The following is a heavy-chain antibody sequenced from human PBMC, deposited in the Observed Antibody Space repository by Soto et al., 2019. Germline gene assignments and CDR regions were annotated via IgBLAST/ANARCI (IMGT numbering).Heavy chain of an antibody. Sequence: EVQLLESGGGLVQHGGSLRLSCAASGFTFSSYAMRWGRQAPGKGQEWVSAFSDSGGRTYYADSEKGPFTISRDTSKNTLYLQQHRLRAADTVVYFCASRGSGSYYDYWGQGALVTVSS. CDR1: GFTFSSYA. D-gene: IGHD1-26*01. CDR3: ASRGSGSYYDY. J-gene: IGHJ4*02. CDR2: FSDSGGRT. V-gene: IGHV3-23*01.